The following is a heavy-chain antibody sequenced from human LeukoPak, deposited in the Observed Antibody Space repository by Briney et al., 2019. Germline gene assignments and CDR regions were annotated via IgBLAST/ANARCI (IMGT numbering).Heavy chain of an antibody. CDR1: GFTFSGYE. CDR2: ISSSGSTI. D-gene: IGHD4-23*01. V-gene: IGHV3-48*03. CDR3: ASGKGLTFDY. J-gene: IGHJ4*02. Sequence: GGSLRLSCAASGFTFSGYEMNWVRQAPGKGLEWVSYISSSGSTIYYADSVKGRFTISRDNAKNSLYLQMNSLRAEDTAVYYCASGKGLTFDYWGQGTLVTVSS.